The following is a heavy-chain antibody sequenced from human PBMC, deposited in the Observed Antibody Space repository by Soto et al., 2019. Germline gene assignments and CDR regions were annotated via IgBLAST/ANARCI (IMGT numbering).Heavy chain of an antibody. V-gene: IGHV4-34*01. J-gene: IGHJ2*01. CDR3: ARGSKVYRAHQKKQPFDL. D-gene: IGHD2-2*02. Sequence: QVQLQQWGAGLLKPSETLSLTCAVYGGSFSGYYWSWIRQPPGKGLAWIGEINHSGSTNYNPSLNHRFTISVDTSKNRFSRELSSVTAADTAVYYWARGSKVYRAHQKKQPFDLWGPGTLVTVSS. CDR2: INHSGST. CDR1: GGSFSGYY.